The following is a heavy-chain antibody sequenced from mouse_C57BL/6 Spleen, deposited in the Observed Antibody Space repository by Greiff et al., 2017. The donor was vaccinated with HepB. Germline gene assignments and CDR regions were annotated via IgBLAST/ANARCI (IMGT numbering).Heavy chain of an antibody. D-gene: IGHD1-1*01. Sequence: QVQLQQPGAELVKPGASVKLSCKASGYTFTSYWMHWVKQRPGQGLEWIGMIHPNSGSTNYNEKFKSKATLTVDKSSSTAYMQLSSLTSEDSAVYYCASYYCSSYWFAYWGQGTLVTVSA. J-gene: IGHJ3*01. V-gene: IGHV1-64*01. CDR1: GYTFTSYW. CDR2: IHPNSGST. CDR3: ASYYCSSYWFAY.